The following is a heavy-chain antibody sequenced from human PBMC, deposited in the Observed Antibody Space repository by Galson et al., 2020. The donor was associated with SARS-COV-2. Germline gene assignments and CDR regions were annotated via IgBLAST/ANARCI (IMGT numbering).Heavy chain of an antibody. CDR2: IYPGDSDT. CDR1: GYSFTSYW. Sequence: GESLKISCKGSGYSFTSYWIGWVRQMPGKGLEWMGIIYPGDSDTRYSPSFQGQVTISADKSISTAYLQWSSLKASDTAMYYCARPTSGYSSGWYEGGCFDYWGQGTLVTVSS. D-gene: IGHD6-19*01. J-gene: IGHJ4*02. V-gene: IGHV5-51*01. CDR3: ARPTSGYSSGWYEGGCFDY.